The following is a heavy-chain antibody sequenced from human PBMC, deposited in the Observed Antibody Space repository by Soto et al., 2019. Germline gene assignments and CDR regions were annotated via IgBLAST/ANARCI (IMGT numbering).Heavy chain of an antibody. V-gene: IGHV3-23*01. CDR1: GFTFSSYA. CDR2: ISGSGGST. D-gene: IGHD3-9*01. CDR3: AKGSFHYAILTGYFNWFDP. Sequence: EVQLLESGGGLVQPGGSLRLSCAASGFTFSSYAMSWVRQAPGKGLEWVSAISGSGGSTYYADSVKGRFTISRDNSKNTLYLQMNSLRAEDTAVYYCAKGSFHYAILTGYFNWFDPWGQGTLVTVSS. J-gene: IGHJ5*02.